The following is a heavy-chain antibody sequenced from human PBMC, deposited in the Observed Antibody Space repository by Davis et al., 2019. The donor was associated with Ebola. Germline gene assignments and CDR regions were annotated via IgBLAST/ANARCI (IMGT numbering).Heavy chain of an antibody. CDR3: ARVRTGPDGYFDY. CDR2: IYYSGST. J-gene: IGHJ4*02. V-gene: IGHV4-39*01. D-gene: IGHD1/OR15-1a*01. CDR1: GGSISSSSYY. Sequence: SETLSLTCTVSGGSISSSSYYWGWIRQPPGKGLEWIGSIYYSGSTYYNPSLKSRATISVDTSKNQFSLKLTSVTAADTAVYYCARVRTGPDGYFDYWGQGILVTVSS.